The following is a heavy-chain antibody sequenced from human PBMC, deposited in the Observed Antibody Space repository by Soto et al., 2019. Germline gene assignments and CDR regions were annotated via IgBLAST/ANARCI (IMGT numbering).Heavy chain of an antibody. D-gene: IGHD4-17*01. CDR1: GFTFSSYA. J-gene: IGHJ6*02. CDR3: AKDHGHYGYYGMDV. Sequence: GVSLRLSCAASGFTFSSYAMSWVRQAPGKGLEWVSAISGSGGSTYYADSVKGRFTISRDNSKNTLYLQMNSLRAEDTAVYYCAKDHGHYGYYGMDVSGQGTTVTVAS. V-gene: IGHV3-23*01. CDR2: ISGSGGST.